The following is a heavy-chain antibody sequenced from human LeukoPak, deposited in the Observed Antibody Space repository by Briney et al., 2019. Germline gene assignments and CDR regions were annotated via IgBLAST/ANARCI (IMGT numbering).Heavy chain of an antibody. V-gene: IGHV3-7*04. D-gene: IGHD3-22*01. CDR1: GFTFSTNW. CDR3: ARLTNSGYYWLFDY. Sequence: GGSLRLSCAASGFTFSTNWMSWVRQAPGRGLEWVANVNPSGNEKYYEGSVQGRFTISRDNAENSLSLQMNSLRAEDTAVYYCARLTNSGYYWLFDYWGQGTLVTVSS. J-gene: IGHJ4*02. CDR2: VNPSGNEK.